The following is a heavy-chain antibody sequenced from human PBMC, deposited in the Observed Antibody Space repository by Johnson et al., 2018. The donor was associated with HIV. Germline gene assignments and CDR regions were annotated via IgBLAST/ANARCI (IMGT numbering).Heavy chain of an antibody. CDR3: ASSPMRYSSSAYAFDI. D-gene: IGHD6-6*01. J-gene: IGHJ3*02. V-gene: IGHV3-33*01. Sequence: QVQLVESGGGLIQPGGSLRLSCAASGFTFRSYGMHWVRQAPGKGLEWVAVIWYDGSNKYYADSVKGRFTISRDNSKNTLYLQMNSLRAEDTAVYYCASSPMRYSSSAYAFDIWGQGTVVTVS. CDR2: IWYDGSNK. CDR1: GFTFRSYG.